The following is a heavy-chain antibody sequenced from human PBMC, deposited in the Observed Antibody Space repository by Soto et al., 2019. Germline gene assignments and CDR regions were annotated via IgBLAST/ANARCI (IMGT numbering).Heavy chain of an antibody. D-gene: IGHD2-15*01. CDR2: ISSSSSTI. Sequence: GGSLRLSCAASGFTFSSYSMNWVRQAPGKGLEWVSYISSSSSTIYYADSVKGRFTISRDNAKNSLYLQMNSLRDEDTAVYYCARGACSGGSCPTEGMDVWGQGTKVTVSS. V-gene: IGHV3-48*02. CDR1: GFTFSSYS. CDR3: ARGACSGGSCPTEGMDV. J-gene: IGHJ6*02.